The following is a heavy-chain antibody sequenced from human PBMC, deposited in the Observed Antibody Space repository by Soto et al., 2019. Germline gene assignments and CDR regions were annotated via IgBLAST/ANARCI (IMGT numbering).Heavy chain of an antibody. D-gene: IGHD2-2*01. J-gene: IGHJ4*02. V-gene: IGHV4-59*08. Sequence: WGTLSLTCTVSGGSVSSYYWSWIRQSPGKGLEWIGYIYYSGSTKYKPSLKSRVTISVDTTKNQFSLKVSSATAADTAVYYCVRYSNRNGGLCSFDYWGLGALVTVSS. CDR3: VRYSNRNGGLCSFDY. CDR1: GGSVSSYY. CDR2: IYYSGST.